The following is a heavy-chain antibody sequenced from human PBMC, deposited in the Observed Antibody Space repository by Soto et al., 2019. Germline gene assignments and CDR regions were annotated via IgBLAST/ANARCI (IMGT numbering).Heavy chain of an antibody. CDR3: ARHEGNGNVWPLDY. V-gene: IGHV4-39*01. J-gene: IGHJ4*02. CDR2: IHYSGST. D-gene: IGHD2-8*01. Sequence: SETLSLTCTVSGDSIGTTHSYWAWIRQSPGKGLEWIGNIHYSGSTYYMPSLRSRVTLSADTSKNQFSLRLTSVTAEDTAVYYCARHEGNGNVWPLDYWGQGILVTVSS. CDR1: GDSIGTTHSY.